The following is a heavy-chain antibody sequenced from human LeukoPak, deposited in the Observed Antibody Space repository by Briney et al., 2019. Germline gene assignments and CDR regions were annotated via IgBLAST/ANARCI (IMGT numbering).Heavy chain of an antibody. D-gene: IGHD6-6*01. CDR3: ARGGAARPDL. CDR1: GFTFSTYW. V-gene: IGHV3-7*01. CDR2: IKADGCGK. J-gene: IGHJ4*02. Sequence: GGSLRLSCAASGFTFSTYWMNWFRQTPGKGLEWVAEIKADGCGKDHVAAVKGRFTISGDNAKASLYLKMNTLRVEDTAVYYCARGGAARPDLWGQGTLVTVSS.